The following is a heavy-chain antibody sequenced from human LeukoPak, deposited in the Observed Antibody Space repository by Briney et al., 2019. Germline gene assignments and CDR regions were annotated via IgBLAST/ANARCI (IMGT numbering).Heavy chain of an antibody. Sequence: GRSLRLSCAASGFTFSSYGMHWVRQAPGKGLEWVAVISYDGSNKYYADSVKGRFTISRDNSKNTLYLQMNSLRAEDTAVYYCAKSRWAYASGSYLPDYWGQGTLVTVSS. V-gene: IGHV3-30*18. D-gene: IGHD3-10*01. CDR3: AKSRWAYASGSYLPDY. J-gene: IGHJ4*02. CDR2: ISYDGSNK. CDR1: GFTFSSYG.